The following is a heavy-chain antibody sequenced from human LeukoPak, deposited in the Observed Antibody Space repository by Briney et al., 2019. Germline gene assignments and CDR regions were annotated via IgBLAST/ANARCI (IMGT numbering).Heavy chain of an antibody. V-gene: IGHV3-30*03. D-gene: IGHD3-22*01. CDR2: ISYDGSNK. Sequence: GGSLRLSCAASGFTFSSYGMHWVRQAPGKGLEWVAVISYDGSNKYYADSVKGRFTISRDNSKNTLYLQMNSLRAEDTAVYYCARDFAVYYYDSSGCDYWGQGTLVTVSS. J-gene: IGHJ4*02. CDR3: ARDFAVYYYDSSGCDY. CDR1: GFTFSSYG.